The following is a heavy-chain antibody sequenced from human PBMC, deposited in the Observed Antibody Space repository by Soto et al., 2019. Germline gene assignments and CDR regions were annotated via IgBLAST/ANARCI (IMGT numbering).Heavy chain of an antibody. Sequence: QVQLVESGGGVVQPGRSLRLSCAASGFTFSSYAMHWVRQAPGKGLEWVAVISYDGSNKYYADSVKGRFTISRDNSKNTLYLQMNSLRAEDTAVYYWARGQQLVLNFDYWGQGTLVTVSS. CDR1: GFTFSSYA. D-gene: IGHD6-13*01. V-gene: IGHV3-30-3*01. CDR2: ISYDGSNK. J-gene: IGHJ4*02. CDR3: ARGQQLVLNFDY.